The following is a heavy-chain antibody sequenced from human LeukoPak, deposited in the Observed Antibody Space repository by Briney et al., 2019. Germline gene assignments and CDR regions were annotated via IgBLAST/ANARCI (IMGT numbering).Heavy chain of an antibody. D-gene: IGHD3-16*02. CDR2: IYYSGST. Sequence: PSETLSLTCAVSGGSISSNSYYWGWIRQPPGKGLEWIGSIYYSGSTYYNPSLKSRVTISVDTSKNQFSLKLSSVTAADTAVYYCARGVKRNYYVWGSYRYGLGELGYWGQGTLVTVSS. CDR3: ARGVKRNYYVWGSYRYGLGELGY. J-gene: IGHJ4*02. CDR1: GGSISSNSYY. V-gene: IGHV4-39*01.